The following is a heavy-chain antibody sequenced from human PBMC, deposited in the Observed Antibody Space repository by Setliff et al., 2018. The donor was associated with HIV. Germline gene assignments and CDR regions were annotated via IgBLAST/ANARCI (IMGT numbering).Heavy chain of an antibody. D-gene: IGHD2-2*01. CDR3: ARLMPNWDYFDY. V-gene: IGHV4-4*02. J-gene: IGHJ4*02. CDR1: GASISSGNW. CDR2: IFHTGST. Sequence: SETLSLTCAVSGASISSGNWWSWVRQSPGKVLEWIGEIFHTGSTNYNPSLKSRVTISVDTSKNHFSLNVSSLTAADTALYFCARLMPNWDYFDYWGQGTQVTVSS.